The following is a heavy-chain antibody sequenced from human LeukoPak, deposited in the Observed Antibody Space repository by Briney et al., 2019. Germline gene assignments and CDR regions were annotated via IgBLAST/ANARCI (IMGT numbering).Heavy chain of an antibody. Sequence: PGGSLRLSCVASGFTFSTYGMNWVRQAPGKGLEWVAVISHHGSNKFYADSVKGRFTISRDNSNNMVYLQMNSLRAEDTAVYYCARDRRGYSYGYQVFGAFDIWGQGTMVTVSS. CDR1: GFTFSTYG. CDR2: ISHHGSNK. CDR3: ARDRRGYSYGYQVFGAFDI. V-gene: IGHV3-30*03. D-gene: IGHD5-18*01. J-gene: IGHJ3*02.